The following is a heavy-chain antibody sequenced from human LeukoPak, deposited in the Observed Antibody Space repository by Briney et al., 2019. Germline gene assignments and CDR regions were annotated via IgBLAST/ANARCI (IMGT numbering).Heavy chain of an antibody. D-gene: IGHD3-22*01. CDR2: ISVSGGST. V-gene: IGHV3-23*01. CDR3: AKSNYFDSGGYYFFDY. Sequence: PGVSLRLSCAASGFTFSKYAITWVRQVPGHGLDWASGISVSGGSTNYADSVKGRFTISRDNSKNTLYLQMNSLRAEDTAVYYCAKSNYFDSGGYYFFDYWGQGTLVTVSS. CDR1: GFTFSKYA. J-gene: IGHJ4*02.